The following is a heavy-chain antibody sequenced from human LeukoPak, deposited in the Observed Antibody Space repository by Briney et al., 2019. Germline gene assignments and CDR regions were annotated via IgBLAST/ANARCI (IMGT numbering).Heavy chain of an antibody. V-gene: IGHV1-24*01. CDR3: ATSLSITMVRGVIISYEYYFDY. Sequence: ASVKVSCKVSGYTLTELSMHWVRQAPGKGLEGMGGFDPEDGETIYAQKFQGRVTMTEDTSTDTAYMELSSLRSEDTAVYYCATSLSITMVRGVIISYEYYFDYWGQGTLVTVSS. CDR2: FDPEDGET. J-gene: IGHJ4*02. CDR1: GYTLTELS. D-gene: IGHD3-10*01.